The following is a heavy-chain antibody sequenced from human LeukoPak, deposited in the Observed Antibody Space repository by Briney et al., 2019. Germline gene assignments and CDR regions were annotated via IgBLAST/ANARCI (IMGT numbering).Heavy chain of an antibody. D-gene: IGHD1-26*01. J-gene: IGHJ4*02. CDR1: GGSISSSSYY. Sequence: SETLSLTCTVSGGSISSSSYYWGWIRQPPGKGLEWIGSIYYSGSTYYNPSLKSRVTISVDTSKNQFSLKLSSVTAADTAVYYCGRDRRGGGTGFWGQGTLVTVSS. V-gene: IGHV4-39*07. CDR3: GRDRRGGGTGF. CDR2: IYYSGST.